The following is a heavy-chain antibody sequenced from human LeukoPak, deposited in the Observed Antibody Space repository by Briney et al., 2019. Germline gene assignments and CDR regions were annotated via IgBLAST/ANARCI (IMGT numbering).Heavy chain of an antibody. D-gene: IGHD3-22*01. CDR3: ARGQADYYDRSGYHWAFDI. CDR2: IIPIFGTA. CDR1: GGTFSSYA. V-gene: IGHV1-69*13. Sequence: ASVKVSCKASGGTFSSYAISWVRQAPGQGLEWMGGIIPIFGTANYAQKFQGRVTITADESTSTAYMELSSLRSEDMAVYYCARGQADYYDRSGYHWAFDIWGQGTMVTVSS. J-gene: IGHJ3*02.